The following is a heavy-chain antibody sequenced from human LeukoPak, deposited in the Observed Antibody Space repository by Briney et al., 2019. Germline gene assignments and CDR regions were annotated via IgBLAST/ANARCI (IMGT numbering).Heavy chain of an antibody. CDR1: GYTFTSYY. J-gene: IGHJ1*01. D-gene: IGHD6-6*01. CDR2: INPSGGST. CDR3: ARGRSIAARPGYFQH. V-gene: IGHV1-46*01. Sequence: ASVKVSCKASGYTFTSYYMHWVRQAPGQGLEWMGIINPSGGSTSYAQKFQGRVTMTRDTSTSTVYMELNSLRSEDTAVYYCARGRSIAARPGYFQHWGQSALVTVSS.